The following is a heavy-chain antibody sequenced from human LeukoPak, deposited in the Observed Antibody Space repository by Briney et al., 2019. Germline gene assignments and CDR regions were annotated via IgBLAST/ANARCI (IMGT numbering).Heavy chain of an antibody. D-gene: IGHD4-17*01. J-gene: IGHJ4*02. Sequence: SQTLSLTCALSGDSVSSNSAAWNWIRQSPSRGLERLGRTYYRSKWYNDYAVSVKSRITINPDTSKNQFSLQLNSVTPEDTAVYYCARGGTTVTSYYFDYWGQGTLVTVSS. CDR1: GDSVSSNSAA. V-gene: IGHV6-1*01. CDR2: TYYRSKWYN. CDR3: ARGGTTVTSYYFDY.